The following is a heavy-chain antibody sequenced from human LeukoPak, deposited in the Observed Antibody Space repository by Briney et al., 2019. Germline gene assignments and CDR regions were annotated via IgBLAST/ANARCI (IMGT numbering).Heavy chain of an antibody. CDR2: ISGSGGST. J-gene: IGHJ3*02. Sequence: GGSLRLSCAASGFTFSSYAMSWVRQAPGKGLEWVSAISGSGGSTYYADSVKGRFTISRQNAKSSLFLQMNSLRAEDTAVYYCARHRSGGSQDDAFDIWGQGTMVTVSS. CDR1: GFTFSSYA. V-gene: IGHV3-23*01. D-gene: IGHD2-15*01. CDR3: ARHRSGGSQDDAFDI.